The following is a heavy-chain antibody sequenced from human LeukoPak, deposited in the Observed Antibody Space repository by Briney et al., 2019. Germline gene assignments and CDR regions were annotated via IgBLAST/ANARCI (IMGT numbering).Heavy chain of an antibody. CDR2: INPNSGGT. J-gene: IGHJ4*02. CDR1: GYTFTGYY. CDR3: ARHPRKLGYSSSWYYFDY. Sequence: VASVKVSCKATGYTFTGYYMHWVRQAPGQGLEWMGWINPNSGGTNYAQKFQGRVTMTRDTSISTAYMELSRLRSDDTAVYYCARHPRKLGYSSSWYYFDYWGQGTLVTVSS. V-gene: IGHV1-2*02. D-gene: IGHD6-13*01.